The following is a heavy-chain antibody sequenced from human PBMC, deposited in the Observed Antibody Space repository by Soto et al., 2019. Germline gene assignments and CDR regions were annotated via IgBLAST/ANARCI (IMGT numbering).Heavy chain of an antibody. D-gene: IGHD4-4*01. J-gene: IGHJ4*02. V-gene: IGHV1-18*01. CDR1: GYTFTSYG. CDR2: ISAYNGNT. CDR3: ARDIYNHAATVTTIPLDY. Sequence: GASVKVSCKASGYTFTSYGISWVRQAPGQGLEWMGWISAYNGNTNYAQKLQGRVTMTTDTSTSTAYMELRSLRSDDTAVYYCARDIYNHAATVTTIPLDYWGQGTLVTVSS.